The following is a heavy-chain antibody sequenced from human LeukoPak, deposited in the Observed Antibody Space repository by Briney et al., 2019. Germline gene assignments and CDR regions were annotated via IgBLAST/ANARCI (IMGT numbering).Heavy chain of an antibody. V-gene: IGHV4-61*02. CDR2: IYTSGST. CDR1: GGSISSGSYY. Sequence: SETLSLTCTVSGGSISSGSYYWSWIRQPAGKGLEWIGRIYTSGSTNYNPSLKSRVTISVDTSKNQFSLKLSSVTAADTAVYYCARASVVTPFDIWGQGTMVTVSS. D-gene: IGHD4-23*01. J-gene: IGHJ3*02. CDR3: ARASVVTPFDI.